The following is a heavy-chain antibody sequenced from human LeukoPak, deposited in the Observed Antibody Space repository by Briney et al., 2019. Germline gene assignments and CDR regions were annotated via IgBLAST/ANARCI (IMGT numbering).Heavy chain of an antibody. CDR2: IYTSGST. CDR3: ARDLTYYGFWSGFNNWFDP. V-gene: IGHV4-4*07. CDR1: GGSISSYY. J-gene: IGHJ5*02. D-gene: IGHD3-3*01. Sequence: SETLSLTCTVSGGSISSYYWSWIRQPAGKGLEWIGRIYTSGSTNYNPSLKSRVTMSVDTSKNQFSLKLSSVTAADTAVYYCARDLTYYGFWSGFNNWFDPWGQGTLVTVSS.